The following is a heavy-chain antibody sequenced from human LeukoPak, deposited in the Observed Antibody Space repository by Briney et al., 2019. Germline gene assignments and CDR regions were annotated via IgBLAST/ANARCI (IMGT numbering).Heavy chain of an antibody. D-gene: IGHD1-1*01. CDR2: IYYSGST. Sequence: SQTLSLTCTVSGGSISSGDYYWSWIRQPPGKGLEWIGYIYYSGSTYYNPSLKSRVTISADTSKNQFSLKLSSLTAADTAVYYCARHQYDNSGHAFDIWGQGTRVTVSS. CDR3: ARHQYDNSGHAFDI. CDR1: GGSISSGDYY. V-gene: IGHV4-30-4*08. J-gene: IGHJ3*02.